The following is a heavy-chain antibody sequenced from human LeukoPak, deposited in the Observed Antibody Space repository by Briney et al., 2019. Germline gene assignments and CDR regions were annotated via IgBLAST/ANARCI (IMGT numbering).Heavy chain of an antibody. V-gene: IGHV4-38-2*02. D-gene: IGHD6-13*01. Sequence: SETLSLTCTVSGYSISSGYYWGWIRQPPGKGLEWIGSIYHSGSTYYNPSLKSRVTISVDTSKNQFSLKLSSVTAADTAVYYCARDKDSSWYDRSAFDIWGQGTMVTVSS. CDR2: IYHSGST. CDR3: ARDKDSSWYDRSAFDI. J-gene: IGHJ3*02. CDR1: GYSISSGYY.